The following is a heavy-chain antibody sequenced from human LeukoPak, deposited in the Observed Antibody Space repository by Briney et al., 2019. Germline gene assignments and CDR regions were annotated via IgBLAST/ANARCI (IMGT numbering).Heavy chain of an antibody. CDR3: AKGLDGYNYGAAGS. CDR2: IRHDGSNE. V-gene: IGHV3-30*02. CDR1: GFTFNVYA. D-gene: IGHD5-24*01. Sequence: GGSLRLSCATSGFTFNVYAMHWVRQAPGKGLEWVACIRHDGSNEYYAASVEGRFTISRDNSKNTLNLQMNRLTTEDTAFYFCAKGLDGYNYGAAGSWGQGTLVTVSS. J-gene: IGHJ5*02.